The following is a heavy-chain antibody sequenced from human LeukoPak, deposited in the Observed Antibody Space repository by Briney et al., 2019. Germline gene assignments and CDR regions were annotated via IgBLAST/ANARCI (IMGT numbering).Heavy chain of an antibody. D-gene: IGHD1-1*01. J-gene: IGHJ4*02. CDR2: INPNSGGT. CDR3: ARVPRMPPKTGLFDY. CDR1: GYTFTGYY. Sequence: GASVKVSCKASGYTFTGYYMHWVRQAPGQGLEWMGWINPNSGGTNYAQKFQGRGTMTRVESISTAYMELSRLRSDDTAVYYCARVPRMPPKTGLFDYWGQRTLVTVSS. V-gene: IGHV1-2*02.